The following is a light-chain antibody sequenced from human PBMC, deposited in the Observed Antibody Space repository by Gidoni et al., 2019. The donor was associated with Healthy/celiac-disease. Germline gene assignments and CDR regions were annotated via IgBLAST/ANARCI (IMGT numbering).Light chain of an antibody. CDR3: QQYGSSLL. CDR1: QSVSSSY. Sequence: DIVSTPSPGTPSWSPGERATLSCRASQSVSSSYLAWYQQKPGQAPRLLIYGASSRATGIPDRFSGSGSGTDFTLTISRLEPEDFAVYYCQQYGSSLLFGGGTKVEIK. CDR2: GAS. J-gene: IGKJ4*01. V-gene: IGKV3-20*01.